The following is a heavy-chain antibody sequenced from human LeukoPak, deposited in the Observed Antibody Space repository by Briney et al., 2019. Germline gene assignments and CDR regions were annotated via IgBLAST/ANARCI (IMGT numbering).Heavy chain of an antibody. CDR1: GFTFSSYW. CDR3: AKDKGPEVRGGPDY. Sequence: GVLRLSCTVSGFTFSSYWMSWVRQAPGKGLEWVANINQGGSDKSYVDSVKGRFTVSRDNAKKSLYLQMNSLRAEDTALYYCAKDKGPEVRGGPDYWGQGTLVTVSS. CDR2: INQGGSDK. J-gene: IGHJ4*02. V-gene: IGHV3-7*03. D-gene: IGHD3-10*01.